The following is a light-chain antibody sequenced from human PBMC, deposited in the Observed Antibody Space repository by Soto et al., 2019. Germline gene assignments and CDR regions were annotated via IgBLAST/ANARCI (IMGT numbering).Light chain of an antibody. CDR2: SHN. J-gene: IGLJ1*01. CDR3: AAWDDSLNGYV. Sequence: QSVLTQPPSASGTPGQRVTISCSGSSSNIGSNTVNWYQQLPGTAPKLLIYSHNQRPSGVPDRFSGSQSGTSASLAISGLQAKDEADYYCAAWDDSLNGYVFGTGTKLTVL. CDR1: SSNIGSNT. V-gene: IGLV1-44*01.